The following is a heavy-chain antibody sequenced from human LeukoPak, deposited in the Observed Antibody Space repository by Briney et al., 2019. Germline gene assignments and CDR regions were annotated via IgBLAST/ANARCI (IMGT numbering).Heavy chain of an antibody. J-gene: IGHJ6*03. Sequence: PGGSLRLSCAASGFTFSSYAMHWVRQAPGQGLEWMGWINPNSGGTNYAQKFQGRVTMTRDTSISTAYMELSRLRSDDTAVYYCARDRQLLWFGAYMDVWGKGTTVTVSS. D-gene: IGHD3-10*01. CDR2: INPNSGGT. V-gene: IGHV1-2*02. CDR1: GFTFSSYA. CDR3: ARDRQLLWFGAYMDV.